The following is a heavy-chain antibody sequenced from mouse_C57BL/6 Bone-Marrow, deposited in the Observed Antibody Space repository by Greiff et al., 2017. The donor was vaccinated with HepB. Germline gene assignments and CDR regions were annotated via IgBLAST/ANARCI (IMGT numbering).Heavy chain of an antibody. V-gene: IGHV1-69*01. D-gene: IGHD1-1*02. CDR1: GYTFTSYW. CDR3: ARSYYPGAWFDD. J-gene: IGHJ3*01. CDR2: IDPSDSYT. Sequence: QVQLQQPGAELVMPGASVKLSCKASGYTFTSYWMHWVKQRPGQGLEWIGEIDPSDSYTNYNQKFKGKSTLTVDKSSSTAYMPLSSLTSEDSAVYCGARSYYPGAWFDDWGQGTLVTVSA.